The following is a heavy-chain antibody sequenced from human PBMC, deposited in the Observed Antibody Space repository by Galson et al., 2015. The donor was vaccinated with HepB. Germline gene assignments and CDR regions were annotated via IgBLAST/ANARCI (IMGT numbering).Heavy chain of an antibody. CDR3: AADIVVVPAAISVAFDI. D-gene: IGHD2-2*01. V-gene: IGHV3-23*01. J-gene: IGHJ3*02. Sequence: SLRLSCAASGFTFSSYAMSWVRQAPGKGLEWVSAISGSGGSTYYADSVRGRFTISRDNSKNTLYLRMNSLRAEDTAVYYCAADIVVVPAAISVAFDIWGQGTMVTVSS. CDR1: GFTFSSYA. CDR2: ISGSGGST.